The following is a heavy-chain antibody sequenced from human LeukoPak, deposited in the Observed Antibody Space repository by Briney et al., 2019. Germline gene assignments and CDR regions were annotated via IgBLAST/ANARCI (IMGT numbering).Heavy chain of an antibody. CDR1: GGSINSYY. D-gene: IGHD5-18*01. Sequence: SETLSLTCTVSGGSINSYYWSWIRQPAGKGLEWIGRIYSGGSTNYNPSLKSRVTMSVDTSKNQFSLKLGSVTAADTAVYYCARDEQGYAHFDYWGQGTLVTVSS. V-gene: IGHV4-4*07. CDR2: IYSGGST. J-gene: IGHJ4*02. CDR3: ARDEQGYAHFDY.